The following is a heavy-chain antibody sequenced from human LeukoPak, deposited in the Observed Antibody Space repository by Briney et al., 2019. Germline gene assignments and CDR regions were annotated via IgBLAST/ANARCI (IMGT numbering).Heavy chain of an antibody. V-gene: IGHV3-23*01. Sequence: SGGTLRLSCAASGFTFSSHGMNWVRQAPGKGLEWVSGIIPSGHTTYYADSVRGRFTISRDNSRNTLYLQMNSLRAEDTAVYYCARDLAFGSYYDSSGYFFDYWGQGTLVTVSS. CDR2: IIPSGHTT. CDR1: GFTFSSHG. J-gene: IGHJ4*02. D-gene: IGHD3-22*01. CDR3: ARDLAFGSYYDSSGYFFDY.